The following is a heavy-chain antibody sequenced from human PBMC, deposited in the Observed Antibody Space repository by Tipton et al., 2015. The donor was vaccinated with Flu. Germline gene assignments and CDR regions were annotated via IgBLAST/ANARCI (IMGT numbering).Heavy chain of an antibody. D-gene: IGHD5-24*01. J-gene: IGHJ5*02. CDR2: INHSGST. Sequence: LRLSCTVSGGSISSSNYYWGWIRQPPGKGLEWIGEINHSGSTNYNPSLKSRVTISVDTSKNQFSLKLSSVTAADTAVYYCARPMGRDGHDGFDPWGQGTLVTVSS. CDR1: GGSISSSNYY. CDR3: ARPMGRDGHDGFDP. V-gene: IGHV4-39*07.